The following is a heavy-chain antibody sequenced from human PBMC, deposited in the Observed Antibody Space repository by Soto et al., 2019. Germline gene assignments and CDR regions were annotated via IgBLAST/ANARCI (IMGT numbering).Heavy chain of an antibody. CDR2: IYYSGSA. Sequence: SETLSLTCTVSGGSISSAGYYWSWIRQHPGKGLEWIGYIYYSGSANYNPSLKSRVTISVDTSKNQFSMKLSSVTAADTAVYYCATTYYYDSSGYYFRTDAFDIWGQGTMVTVSS. V-gene: IGHV4-31*03. CDR1: GGSISSAGYY. J-gene: IGHJ3*02. CDR3: ATTYYYDSSGYYFRTDAFDI. D-gene: IGHD3-22*01.